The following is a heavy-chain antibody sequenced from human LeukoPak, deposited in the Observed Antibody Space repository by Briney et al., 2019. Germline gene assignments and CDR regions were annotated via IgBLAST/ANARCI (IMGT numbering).Heavy chain of an antibody. D-gene: IGHD6-19*01. Sequence: GGSLRLSCAASGFTFSSYAMSWVRQAPGKGLEWVSAISGSGGSTYYADSVKGRFTISRDNSKNTLYLQMNSLRAEDTAVYYCAKVGGGWYNFDWFDPWGQGTLVTVSS. J-gene: IGHJ5*02. V-gene: IGHV3-23*01. CDR1: GFTFSSYA. CDR3: AKVGGGWYNFDWFDP. CDR2: ISGSGGST.